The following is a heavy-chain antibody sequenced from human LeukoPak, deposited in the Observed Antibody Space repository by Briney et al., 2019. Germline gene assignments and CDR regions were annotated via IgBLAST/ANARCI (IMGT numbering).Heavy chain of an antibody. CDR3: AKIGNLLTYYYYGMDV. Sequence: PGGSLRLSCAASAFTFSSYGMHWVRQAPGKGLEWVAVISYDGSNKYYADSVKGRFTISRDNSKNTLYLQMNSLRAEGTAVYYCAKIGNLLTYYYYGMDVWGQGTTVTVSS. J-gene: IGHJ6*02. CDR1: AFTFSSYG. CDR2: ISYDGSNK. D-gene: IGHD4-23*01. V-gene: IGHV3-30*18.